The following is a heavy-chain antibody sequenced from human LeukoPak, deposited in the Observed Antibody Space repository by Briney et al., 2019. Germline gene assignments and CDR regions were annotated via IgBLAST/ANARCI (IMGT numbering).Heavy chain of an antibody. CDR2: ISNDGDT. CDR3: ARDKTTGGWYEFDY. V-gene: IGHV3-NL1*01. J-gene: IGHJ4*02. Sequence: GGSLRLSCGASGFTFSSYGMHWVRQAPGKGLECVSVISNDGDTYYADSVKGRFTISRDTSKNTVSLQMNSLRAEDTAVYCCARDKTTGGWYEFDYWGQGTLVTVSS. CDR1: GFTFSSYG. D-gene: IGHD6-19*01.